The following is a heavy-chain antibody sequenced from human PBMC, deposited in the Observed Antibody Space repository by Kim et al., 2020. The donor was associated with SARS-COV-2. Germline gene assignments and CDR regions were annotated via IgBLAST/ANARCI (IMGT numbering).Heavy chain of an antibody. V-gene: IGHV3-48*03. Sequence: GGSLRLSCAASGFTFSSYEMNWVRQAPGKGLEWVSYISSSGSTIYYADSVKGRFTISRDNAKNSLYLQMNSLRAEDTAVYYCAAGFSGSYYVGRSGGYWGQGTLVTVSS. CDR2: ISSSGSTI. CDR3: AAGFSGSYYVGRSGGY. D-gene: IGHD1-26*01. CDR1: GFTFSSYE. J-gene: IGHJ4*02.